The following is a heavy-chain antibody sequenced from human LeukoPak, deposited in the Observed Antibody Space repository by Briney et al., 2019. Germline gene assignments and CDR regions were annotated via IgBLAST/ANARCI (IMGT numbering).Heavy chain of an antibody. V-gene: IGHV1-18*01. J-gene: IGHJ6*03. Sequence: ASVKVSCKASGYTFTSYGISWVRQAPGQGLEWMGWISAYNGNTNYAQKLQGRVTMTTDTSTNTAYMELRSLRSDDTAVYYCARRIGDFDSGYYYYMDVWGKGITVTVS. D-gene: IGHD3-9*01. CDR3: ARRIGDFDSGYYYYMDV. CDR1: GYTFTSYG. CDR2: ISAYNGNT.